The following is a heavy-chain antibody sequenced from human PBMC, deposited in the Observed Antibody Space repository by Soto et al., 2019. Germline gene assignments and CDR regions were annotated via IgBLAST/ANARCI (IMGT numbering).Heavy chain of an antibody. CDR3: ARGGRGSYYYYGMDV. CDR2: ISAYNGNT. V-gene: IGHV1-18*04. Sequence: ASVKVSCKASGYTFTSYGISWVRQAPGQGLEWMGWISAYNGNTNYAQKLQGRVTMTTDPCTSTVYMELRSLRSADTAVYYCARGGRGSYYYYGMDVWGQGTTVTVSS. D-gene: IGHD3-10*01. CDR1: GYTFTSYG. J-gene: IGHJ6*02.